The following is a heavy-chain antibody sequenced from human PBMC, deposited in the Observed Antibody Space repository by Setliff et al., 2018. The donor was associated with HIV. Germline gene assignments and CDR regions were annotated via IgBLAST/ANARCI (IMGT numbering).Heavy chain of an antibody. V-gene: IGHV1-2*02. D-gene: IGHD1-26*01. CDR2: INPNSGDT. CDR3: ALASIVSTARWNH. J-gene: IGHJ4*02. CDR1: GYTFTGYY. Sequence: ASVKVSCKASGYTFTGYYMHWVRQAPGQGLEWMGWINPNSGDTNYAQKFQGRVTMTTDTSISTAYMDLSSLTSDDTAVYYCALASIVSTARWNHWGRGTTVTVSS.